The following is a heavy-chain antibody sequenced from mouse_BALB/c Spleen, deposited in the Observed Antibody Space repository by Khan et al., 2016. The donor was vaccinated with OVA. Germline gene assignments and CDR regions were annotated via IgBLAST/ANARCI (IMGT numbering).Heavy chain of an antibody. Sequence: EVQLQESGPGLVKPSQSLSLTCTVTGYSITSDYAWNWIRQFPGNKLEWMGFISYSGHTKYNPSLKSRFSITRETSKNQFFLQLNSVTTEDTATYYCARVYGVDFDYWGQGTSLTVSA. CDR3: ARVYGVDFDY. J-gene: IGHJ2*02. V-gene: IGHV3-2*02. CDR2: ISYSGHT. CDR1: GYSITSDYA. D-gene: IGHD1-1*01.